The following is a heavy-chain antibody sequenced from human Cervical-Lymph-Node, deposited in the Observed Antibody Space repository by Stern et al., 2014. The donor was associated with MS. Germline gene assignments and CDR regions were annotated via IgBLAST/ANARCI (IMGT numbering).Heavy chain of an antibody. J-gene: IGHJ6*02. Sequence: QVQLVESGPGLVKPSQTLSLTCTVSGGSISSGDHYWTWVRQPPGKGLEWIGYINYSGSTYYNPSLESRVTMSVDTSNNQFSLKVTSVTAADTAVYYCARDLAGGNYYSHGMDVWGQGTTVTVSS. V-gene: IGHV4-30-4*01. CDR2: INYSGST. D-gene: IGHD2-15*01. CDR3: ARDLAGGNYYSHGMDV. CDR1: GGSISSGDHY.